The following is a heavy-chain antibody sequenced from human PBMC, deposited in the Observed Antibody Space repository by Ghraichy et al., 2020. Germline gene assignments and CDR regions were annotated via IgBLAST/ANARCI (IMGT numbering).Heavy chain of an antibody. Sequence: SETLSLTCTVSGGSISSSSYYWGWIRQPPGKGLEWIGEINHSGSTNYNPSLKSRVTISVDTSKNQFSLKLSSVTAADTAVYYCASPSRGYSSDYWGQGTLVTVSS. V-gene: IGHV4-39*07. J-gene: IGHJ4*02. CDR1: GGSISSSSYY. CDR3: ASPSRGYSSDY. CDR2: INHSGST. D-gene: IGHD5-18*01.